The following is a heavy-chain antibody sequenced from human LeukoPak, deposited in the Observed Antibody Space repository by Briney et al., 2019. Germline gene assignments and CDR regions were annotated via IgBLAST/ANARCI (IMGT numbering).Heavy chain of an antibody. CDR1: GFTFSSYA. D-gene: IGHD5-18*01. V-gene: IGHV3-23*01. Sequence: PGGSLRLSCAASGFTFSSYAMNWVRQAPGKGLEWVSGISSGGGSTYYADSVKGRFTISRDNSKNTLYLQMNSLRAEDTAVYYCAKSRGYSYGYYYFDYWGRGTLVTVSS. J-gene: IGHJ4*02. CDR3: AKSRGYSYGYYYFDY. CDR2: ISSGGGST.